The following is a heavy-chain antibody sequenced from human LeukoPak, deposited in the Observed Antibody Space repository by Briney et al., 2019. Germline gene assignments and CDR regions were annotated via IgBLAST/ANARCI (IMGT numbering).Heavy chain of an antibody. D-gene: IGHD3-16*01. CDR2: INHSGST. Sequence: SETLSLTCAVYGGSFSGYYSSWIRQPPGKGLEWIGEINHSGSTNYNPSLKSRVTISVDTSKNQFSLKLSSVTAADTAVYYCATYYVGVGGRGHWGPGTLVTVSS. CDR3: ATYYVGVGGRGH. V-gene: IGHV4-34*01. J-gene: IGHJ4*02. CDR1: GGSFSGYY.